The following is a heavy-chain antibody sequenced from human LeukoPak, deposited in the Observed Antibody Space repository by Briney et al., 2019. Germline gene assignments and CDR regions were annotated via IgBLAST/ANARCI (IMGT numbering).Heavy chain of an antibody. D-gene: IGHD5-12*01. CDR2: ISSSSSYI. CDR1: GFTFSSYS. Sequence: GGSLRLSCAASGFTFSSYSMNWVRQAPGKGLEWVSSISSSSSYIYYADSVKGRFTISRDNAKNSLYLQMNSLRAEDTAVYYCARVDSGYSGYGPFLNWDQGTLVTVSS. V-gene: IGHV3-21*01. CDR3: ARVDSGYSGYGPFLN. J-gene: IGHJ4*02.